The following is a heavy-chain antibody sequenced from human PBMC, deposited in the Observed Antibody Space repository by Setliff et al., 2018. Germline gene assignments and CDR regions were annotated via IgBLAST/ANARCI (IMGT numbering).Heavy chain of an antibody. CDR1: GYSISSGYY. CDR2: IYHSGST. J-gene: IGHJ4*01. V-gene: IGHV4-38-2*01. Sequence: SETLSLTCAVSGYSISSGYYWSWIRQPPGKGLEWIGSIYHSGSTYYNPSLKSRVTISVDTSKNQFSLKLSSVSSALRLLNSMYAVPVEVSIVMVTLPWNFSAYF. CDR3: YAVPVEVSIVMVTLPWNFSAYF. D-gene: IGHD2-21*02.